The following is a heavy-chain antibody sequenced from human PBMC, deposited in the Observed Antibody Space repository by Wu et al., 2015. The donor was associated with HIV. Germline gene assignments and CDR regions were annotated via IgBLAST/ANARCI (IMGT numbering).Heavy chain of an antibody. V-gene: IGHV1-69*12. CDR1: GGIFNYYA. Sequence: QGQLVQSGPEVKKPGSSVKVSCKSSGGIFNYYAFSWVRQAPGQGLEWMGGIIPFLGSTDFAQKFQGRVTISADESTTTVQMESNSLTSEDTAVYYCARGEAVVDTSTVRRHYYYMDVWGRGTTVIVSS. J-gene: IGHJ6*03. CDR2: IIPFLGST. D-gene: IGHD5-18*01. CDR3: ARGEAVVDTSTVRRHYYYMDV.